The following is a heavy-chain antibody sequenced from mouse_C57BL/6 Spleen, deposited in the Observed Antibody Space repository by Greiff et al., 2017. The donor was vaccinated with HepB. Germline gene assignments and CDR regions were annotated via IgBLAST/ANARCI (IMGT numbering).Heavy chain of an antibody. CDR3: ARGLGVFDY. CDR1: GFSLTSYG. J-gene: IGHJ2*01. CDR2: IWSGGST. Sequence: VHLVESGPGLVQPSQSLSITCTVSGFSLTSYGVHWVRQSPGKGLEWLGVIWSGGSTDYNAAFISRLSISKDNSKSQVFFKMNSLQADDTAIYYCARGLGVFDYWGQGTTLTVSS. V-gene: IGHV2-2*01. D-gene: IGHD4-1*01.